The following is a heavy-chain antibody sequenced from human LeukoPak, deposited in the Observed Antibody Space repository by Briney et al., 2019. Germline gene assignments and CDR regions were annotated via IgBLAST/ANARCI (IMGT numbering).Heavy chain of an antibody. Sequence: GGSLRLSCAASGFVFSIYEMNWVRQAPGKGLEWVSYITARGSTTYYADAVKGRFTISRDNAKSSLYLQMNSLRAEDTAVYYCTSRVTQHKYFGPWGQGSLVTVSP. J-gene: IGHJ5*02. V-gene: IGHV3-48*03. D-gene: IGHD4-17*01. CDR3: TSRVTQHKYFGP. CDR1: GFVFSIYE. CDR2: ITARGSTT.